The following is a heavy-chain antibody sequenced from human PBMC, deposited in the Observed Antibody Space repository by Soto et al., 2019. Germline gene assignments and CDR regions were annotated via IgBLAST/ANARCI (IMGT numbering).Heavy chain of an antibody. D-gene: IGHD3-16*01. CDR3: VAWASAHFDY. V-gene: IGHV3-23*05. Sequence: PGGSLRLSCAASGFYPMTWVRQAPGTGLEWVSTIDHSGTNTHYADSVKGRFTISRDSSRNTVHLQMSSLRAADTALYYCVAWASAHFDYWGQGTPVTVSS. CDR1: GFYP. CDR2: IDHSGTNT. J-gene: IGHJ4*02.